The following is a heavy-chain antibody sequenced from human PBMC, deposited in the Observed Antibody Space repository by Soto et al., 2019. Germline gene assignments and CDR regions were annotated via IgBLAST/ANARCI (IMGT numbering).Heavy chain of an antibody. J-gene: IGHJ4*02. CDR2: INPNSGGT. CDR1: GYTFTGYY. D-gene: IGHD3-10*01. CDR3: ANHYYGSGSYEANH. V-gene: IGHV1-2*02. Sequence: ASVKVSCKASGYTFTGYYMHWVRQAPGQGLEWMGWINPNSGGTNYAQKFQGRVTMTRDTSISTAYMELSRLRVEDTAVYYCANHYYGSGSYEANHWGQGTLVTVSS.